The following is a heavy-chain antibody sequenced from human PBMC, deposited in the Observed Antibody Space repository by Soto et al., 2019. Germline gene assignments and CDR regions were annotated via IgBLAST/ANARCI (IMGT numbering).Heavy chain of an antibody. CDR1: GASVRSDNYY. V-gene: IGHV4-61*01. CDR2: IYYSGSI. D-gene: IGHD1-26*01. J-gene: IGHJ4*02. CDR3: PADAGSY. Sequence: QVQLQESGPGLVKPSETLSLTCTVSGASVRSDNYYWSWIRQPPGKGLEWIAYIYYSGSIKYNPSLKSRVTISLDTSKNQFSLRLTSVTAADTAVYYCPADAGSYWGQGTLVTVSS.